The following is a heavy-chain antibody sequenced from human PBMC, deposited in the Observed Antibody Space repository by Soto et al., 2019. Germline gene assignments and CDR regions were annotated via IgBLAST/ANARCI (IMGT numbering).Heavy chain of an antibody. CDR3: VKGIVVTGRGPSFDY. J-gene: IGHJ4*02. V-gene: IGHV3-9*01. CDR2: INWNSGGI. Sequence: EVQLVESGGGLVQPGRSLRLSCAAYGFIFDDFTMHWVRQAPGKGLEWVSAINWNSGGIGYADSVKGRFTVSRDNAKSSLHLQMNSLRAEDSALYYCVKGIVVTGRGPSFDYWGQGTLVTVSS. CDR1: GFIFDDFT. D-gene: IGHD6-19*01.